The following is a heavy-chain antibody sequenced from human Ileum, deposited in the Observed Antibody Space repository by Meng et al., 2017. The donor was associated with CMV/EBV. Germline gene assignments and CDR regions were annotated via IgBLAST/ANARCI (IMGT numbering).Heavy chain of an antibody. Sequence: GGSLRLSCTASGFTFSAYSMIWVRQAQGKGLEWVSSINSGGDCIYYGDPVKGRFIISRDDAKASVYLQMNSLRAEDTALYYCARGFCSSSSCYPAYYHYSMDVWGHGTMVTVSS. CDR1: GFTFSAYS. D-gene: IGHD3-22*01. V-gene: IGHV3-21*01. CDR3: ARGFCSSSSCYPAYYHYSMDV. J-gene: IGHJ6*02. CDR2: INSGGDCI.